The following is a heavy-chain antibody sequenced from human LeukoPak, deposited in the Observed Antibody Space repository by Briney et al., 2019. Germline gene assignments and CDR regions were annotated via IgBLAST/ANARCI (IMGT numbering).Heavy chain of an antibody. Sequence: PSETLSLTCAVYGGSFSGYYGSWIRQSPGKGLEWIGEIHDSGSTNCNPSLKSRVTISVDTSKNQFSLKLSSVTAADTSVYHCARRAYGGNGWYFDYWGHGTLVTVSS. D-gene: IGHD4-23*01. V-gene: IGHV4-34*01. J-gene: IGHJ4*03. CDR2: IHDSGST. CDR3: ARRAYGGNGWYFDY. CDR1: GGSFSGYY.